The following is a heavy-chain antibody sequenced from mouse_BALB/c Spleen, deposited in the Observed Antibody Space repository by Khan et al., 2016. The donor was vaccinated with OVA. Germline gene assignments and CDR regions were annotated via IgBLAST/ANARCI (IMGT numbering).Heavy chain of an antibody. CDR2: ANPGSGNT. V-gene: IGHV1-54*03. J-gene: IGHJ3*01. CDR1: GYAFSDYL. D-gene: IGHD2-1*01. CDR3: ERGGYGTVAY. Sequence: QVQLKESGPELVRPGPSVKESCKASGYAFSDYLIEWVQQRPGQVLEWIGVANPGSGNTNYNQKFKGKATLTADKSSSTAYMQRSSLTSDDSAVYFCERGGYGTVAYWGQGSPVTVSA.